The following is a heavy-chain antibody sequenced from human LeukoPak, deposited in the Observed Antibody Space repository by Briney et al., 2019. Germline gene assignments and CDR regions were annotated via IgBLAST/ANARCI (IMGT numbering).Heavy chain of an antibody. CDR3: ARDRSSFSYAFDI. CDR2: ISTYNDDR. CDR1: GYTFTTYA. Sequence: ASVTVSCTASGYTFTTYAIHWVRQAPGQRLEWMGWISTYNDDRKYSPKFQGTATITTDTSASTAYLELSSLRSEDTAVYYCARDRSSFSYAFDIWGQGTMVTVSS. D-gene: IGHD6-6*01. V-gene: IGHV1-3*04. J-gene: IGHJ3*02.